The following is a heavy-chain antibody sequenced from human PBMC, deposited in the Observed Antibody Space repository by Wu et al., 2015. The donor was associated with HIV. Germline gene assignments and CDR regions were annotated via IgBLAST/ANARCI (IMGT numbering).Heavy chain of an antibody. CDR3: ARGYCSSTSCYAEEYFQH. CDR2: INPNSGGT. D-gene: IGHD2-2*03. CDR1: GYTFTGYY. J-gene: IGHJ1*01. V-gene: IGHV1-2*02. Sequence: QVQPVQSGAEVKKPGASVKVSCKASGYTFTGYYMHWVRQAPGQGLEWMGWINPNSGGTNYAQKFQGRVTMTRDTSISTAYMELSRLRSDDTAVYYCARGYCSSTSCYAEEYFQHWGQGTLVTVSS.